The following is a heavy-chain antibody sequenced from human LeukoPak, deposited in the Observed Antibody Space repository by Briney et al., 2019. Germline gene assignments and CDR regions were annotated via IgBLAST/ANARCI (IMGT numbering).Heavy chain of an antibody. Sequence: ASVKVSCKASGYTFTSYGISWVRQAPGQGLEWMGWISAYNGNTNYAQKFQGRVTMTEDTSTDTAYMELSSLRSEDTAVYYCATNLGRFGESMYYFDYWGQGTLVTVSS. CDR3: ATNLGRFGESMYYFDY. D-gene: IGHD3-10*01. J-gene: IGHJ4*02. CDR1: GYTFTSYG. CDR2: ISAYNGNT. V-gene: IGHV1-18*01.